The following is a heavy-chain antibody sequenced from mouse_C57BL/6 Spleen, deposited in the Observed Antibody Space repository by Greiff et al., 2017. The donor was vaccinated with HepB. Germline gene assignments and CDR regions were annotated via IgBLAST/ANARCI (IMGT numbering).Heavy chain of an antibody. D-gene: IGHD2-1*01. CDR2: IYPSDSET. J-gene: IGHJ2*01. V-gene: IGHV1-61*01. Sequence: QVHVKQPGAELVRPGSSVKLSCKASGYTFTSYWMDWVKQRPGQGLEWIGNIYPSDSETHYNQKFKDKATLTVDKSSSTAYMQLSSLTSEDSAVYYCARRDGKFDYWGQGTTLTVSS. CDR3: ARRDGKFDY. CDR1: GYTFTSYW.